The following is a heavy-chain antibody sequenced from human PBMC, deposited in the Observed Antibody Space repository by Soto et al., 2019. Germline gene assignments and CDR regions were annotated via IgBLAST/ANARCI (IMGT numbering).Heavy chain of an antibody. J-gene: IGHJ4*02. V-gene: IGHV3-53*01. CDR3: AKDGRGSGSHYNSFGY. CDR2: ISSTGTT. CDR1: GFTVGNNY. D-gene: IGHD3-10*01. Sequence: EVQLVESGGGLIQPGGSLKLSCAASGFTVGNNYMSWVRQAPGKGLEWVSLISSTGTTKYADSVKGRCTVSRDNAKNTLYLQMNSLRAEDTAVYYCAKDGRGSGSHYNSFGYWGQGTLVTVSS.